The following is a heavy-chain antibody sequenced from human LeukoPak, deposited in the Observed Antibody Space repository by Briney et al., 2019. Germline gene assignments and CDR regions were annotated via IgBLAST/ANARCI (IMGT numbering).Heavy chain of an antibody. D-gene: IGHD4-17*01. J-gene: IGHJ4*02. Sequence: GGSLRLSCAASGFTFSSYWMHWVRQTPGKGLVWVSRINGAGSSISYADSVKGRVTISRDNAKNTLYPQMNNLRAEDTGVYYCARGGDYKNDYWGQGTLVTVSS. CDR1: GFTFSSYW. CDR3: ARGGDYKNDY. CDR2: INGAGSSI. V-gene: IGHV3-74*01.